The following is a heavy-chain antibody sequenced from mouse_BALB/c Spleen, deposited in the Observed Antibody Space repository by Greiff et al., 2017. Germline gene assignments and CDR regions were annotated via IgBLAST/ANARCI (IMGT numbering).Heavy chain of an antibody. Sequence: EVQLQESGPGLVKPSQSLSLTCTVTGYSITSDYAWNWIRQFPGNKLEWMGYISYSGSTSYNPSLKSRISITRDTSKNQFFLQLNSVTTEDTATYYCASGGAYYGNYVPFFAYWGQGTLVTVSA. CDR2: ISYSGST. J-gene: IGHJ3*01. CDR1: GYSITSDYA. CDR3: ASGGAYYGNYVPFFAY. D-gene: IGHD2-10*01. V-gene: IGHV3-2*02.